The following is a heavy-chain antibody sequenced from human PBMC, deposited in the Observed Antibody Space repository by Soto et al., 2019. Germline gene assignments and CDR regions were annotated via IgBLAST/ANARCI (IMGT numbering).Heavy chain of an antibody. Sequence: ASVKVSCKASGYTFTGYYMHWVRQAPGQGLEWMGWINPNSGGTNYAQKFQGRVTMTRDTSISTAYMELSRLRSDDTAVYYCARGGVGYCSSTSCLTWFDPWGQGTPVTVSS. CDR3: ARGGVGYCSSTSCLTWFDP. V-gene: IGHV1-2*02. CDR2: INPNSGGT. J-gene: IGHJ5*02. CDR1: GYTFTGYY. D-gene: IGHD2-2*01.